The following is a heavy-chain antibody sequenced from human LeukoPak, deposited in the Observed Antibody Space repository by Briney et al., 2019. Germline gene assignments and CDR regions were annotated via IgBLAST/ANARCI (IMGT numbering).Heavy chain of an antibody. Sequence: GGSLRLSCSASGFTFSSYSINWVRQAPGKGLEWVSYISSSSSTIYYADSVKGRFTISRDNAKNSLYLQMNSLRAEDTAVYYCARDVYCSGGSCYSGWFDPWGQGTLVTVSS. CDR1: GFTFSSYS. CDR2: ISSSSSTI. J-gene: IGHJ5*02. CDR3: ARDVYCSGGSCYSGWFDP. V-gene: IGHV3-48*01. D-gene: IGHD2-15*01.